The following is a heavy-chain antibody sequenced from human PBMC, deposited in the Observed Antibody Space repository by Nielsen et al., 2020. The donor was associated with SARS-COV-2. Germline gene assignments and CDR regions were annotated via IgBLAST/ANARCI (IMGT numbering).Heavy chain of an antibody. CDR2: IGAGGDNI. CDR3: ATQADGYKSPYDY. J-gene: IGHJ4*02. D-gene: IGHD3-10*01. CDR1: GDSISGYY. V-gene: IGHV3-23*01. Sequence: ETLSLTCNVSGDSISGYYWNWVRQAPGKGLEWVSIIGAGGDNIYYADSVKGRFTISRDNSKNTLYLQINSLRADDTAVYYCATQADGYKSPYDYWGQGTLVTVSS.